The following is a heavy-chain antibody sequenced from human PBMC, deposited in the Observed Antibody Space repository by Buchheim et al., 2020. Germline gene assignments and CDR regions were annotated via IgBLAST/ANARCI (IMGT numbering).Heavy chain of an antibody. V-gene: IGHV3-30*18. CDR1: GFIFSSYT. D-gene: IGHD2-8*02. Sequence: QVQLVESGGGVVQPGTSLRLSCAASGFIFSSYTLHWVRQAPGKGLEWVAGISYDGSNMYYADSVKGRFTISRDNFKSTLYLQMNTLRAEDTAVYYCAKVTGTYYVYNSMDVWGQGTT. CDR3: AKVTGTYYVYNSMDV. CDR2: ISYDGSNM. J-gene: IGHJ6*01.